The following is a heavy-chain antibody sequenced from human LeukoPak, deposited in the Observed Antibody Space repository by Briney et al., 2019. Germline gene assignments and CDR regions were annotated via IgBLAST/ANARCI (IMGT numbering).Heavy chain of an antibody. CDR1: GFTFRSYW. D-gene: IGHD6-13*01. CDR3: AREAPGWYSSSWFDY. J-gene: IGHJ4*02. Sequence: GGSLRLSCAASGFTFRSYWMSWVRQAPGKGLGWVDNIKQDGSEKYYVDSVKGRFTISRDNAKNSLYLQMNSLRAEDTAVYYCAREAPGWYSSSWFDYWGQGTLVTVSS. V-gene: IGHV3-7*03. CDR2: IKQDGSEK.